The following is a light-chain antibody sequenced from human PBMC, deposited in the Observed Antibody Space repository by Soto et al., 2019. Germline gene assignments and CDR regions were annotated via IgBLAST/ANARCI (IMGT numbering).Light chain of an antibody. Sequence: QSVLTQPPSVSGAPGQRVTISCTGSSSNIGAGYGVHWYQQLPGTAPKVLIYDNNNRPSGVPDRISGSKSGTSASLAITGLQAEDEADYYCQSYDSSLSGSYVFGTGTKVTVL. CDR1: SSNIGAGYG. CDR3: QSYDSSLSGSYV. J-gene: IGLJ1*01. CDR2: DNN. V-gene: IGLV1-40*01.